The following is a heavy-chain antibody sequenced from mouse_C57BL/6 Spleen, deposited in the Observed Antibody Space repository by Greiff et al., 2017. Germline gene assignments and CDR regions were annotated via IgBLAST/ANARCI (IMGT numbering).Heavy chain of an antibody. CDR2: IYPRSGNT. CDR3: ARDRTTVNYFDY. CDR1: GYTFTSYG. V-gene: IGHV1-81*01. D-gene: IGHD1-1*01. Sequence: QVQLKESGAELARPGASVKLSCKASGYTFTSYGISWVKQRTGQGLEWIGEIYPRSGNTYYNEKFKGKATLTADKSSSTAYMELRSLTSEDSAVYFCARDRTTVNYFDYWGQGTTLTVSS. J-gene: IGHJ2*01.